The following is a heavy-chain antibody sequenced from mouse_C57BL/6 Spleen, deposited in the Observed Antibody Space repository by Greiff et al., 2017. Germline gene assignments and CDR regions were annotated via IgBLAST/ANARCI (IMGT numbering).Heavy chain of an antibody. D-gene: IGHD1-1*01. CDR2: IDPSDSYT. CDR1: GYTFTSYW. CDR3: ARSSTTVVVDY. V-gene: IGHV1-50*01. J-gene: IGHJ4*01. Sequence: QVQLQQPGAELVKPGASVKLSCKASGYTFTSYWMQWVKQRPGQGLEWIGEIDPSDSYTNYNQKFKGKATLTVDTSSSTAYMQLSSLTSEDSAVYYCARSSTTVVVDYWGQGTSVTVSS.